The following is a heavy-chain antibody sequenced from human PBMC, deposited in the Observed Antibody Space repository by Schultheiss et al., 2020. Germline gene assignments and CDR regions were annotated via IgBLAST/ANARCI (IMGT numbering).Heavy chain of an antibody. V-gene: IGHV3-23*01. J-gene: IGHJ6*02. D-gene: IGHD2-2*01. CDR3: AKGSRDYYYYGMDV. CDR1: GFTFSSYG. Sequence: GGSLRLSCAASGFTFSSYGMHWVRQAPGKGLEWVSAISGSGGSTYYADSVKGRFTISRDNSKNTLYLQMNSLRAEDTAVYYCAKGSRDYYYYGMDVWGQGTTVTVSS. CDR2: ISGSGGST.